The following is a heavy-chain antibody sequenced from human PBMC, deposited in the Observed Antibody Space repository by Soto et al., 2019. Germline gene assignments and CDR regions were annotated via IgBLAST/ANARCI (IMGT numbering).Heavy chain of an antibody. Sequence: QVQLVESGGGVVQPGGSRTLSCAASGFSFSRYAMHWVRQAPGKGLAWVAVISYDGSNTYYAESVKGRFNIARDASKNTVYLHMNNLRGKNSAVNYCARDHGMFLSYYYYGMDVWGQGTTVTVSS. CDR1: GFSFSRYA. J-gene: IGHJ6*02. CDR3: ARDHGMFLSYYYYGMDV. CDR2: ISYDGSNT. D-gene: IGHD3-10*02. V-gene: IGHV3-30-3*01.